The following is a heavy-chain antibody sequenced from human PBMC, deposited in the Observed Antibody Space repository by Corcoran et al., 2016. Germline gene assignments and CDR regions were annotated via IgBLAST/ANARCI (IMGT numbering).Heavy chain of an antibody. CDR3: ASEYNWNYLDY. D-gene: IGHD1-20*01. J-gene: IGHJ4*02. V-gene: IGHV4-34*01. CDR2: INHSGST. CDR1: GGSFSGYY. Sequence: QVQLQQWGAGLLKPSETLSLTCAVYGGSFSGYYWSWIRQPPGKGLEWIGEINHSGSTNYNPALKNRVTISVDTSKNQFSLKLSYVTAADTAVYYCASEYNWNYLDYWGQGSLVTVSS.